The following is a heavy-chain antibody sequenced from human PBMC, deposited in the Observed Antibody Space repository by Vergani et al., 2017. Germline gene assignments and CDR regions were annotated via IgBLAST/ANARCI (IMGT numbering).Heavy chain of an antibody. Sequence: QVQVVQSGAEVKKSGASVKVSCKTSGYTFSNYYMHWVRQAPGQGLEWVGIINPSGGNTNYAQKFQGRVTITRDTSTSTVYMDLSSLNSEDTAIYYCAGGISGILTGDRNWGRETLVTISS. J-gene: IGHJ4*02. V-gene: IGHV1-46*03. CDR2: INPSGGNT. CDR3: AGGISGILTGDRN. CDR1: GYTFSNYY. D-gene: IGHD3-9*01.